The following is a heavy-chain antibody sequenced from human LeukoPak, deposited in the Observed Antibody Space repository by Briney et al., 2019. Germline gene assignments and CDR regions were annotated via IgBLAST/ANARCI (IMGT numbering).Heavy chain of an antibody. CDR2: INWNGGST. J-gene: IGHJ4*02. Sequence: GGSLRLSCAASRFTFDDYGMSWVRQAPGKGLEWVSGINWNGGSTGYADSVKGRFTISRDNAKNSLYLQMNSLRAEDTALYHCARGIAAAGTRGYYFDYWGQGTLVTVSS. CDR1: RFTFDDYG. CDR3: ARGIAAAGTRGYYFDY. D-gene: IGHD6-13*01. V-gene: IGHV3-20*01.